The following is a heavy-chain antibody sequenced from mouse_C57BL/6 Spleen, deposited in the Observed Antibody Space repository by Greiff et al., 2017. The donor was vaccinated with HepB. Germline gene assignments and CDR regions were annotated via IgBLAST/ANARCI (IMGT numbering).Heavy chain of an antibody. CDR2: INPNNGGT. CDR3: ARRPFYYGSSPYAMDY. J-gene: IGHJ4*01. CDR1: GYTFTDYY. Sequence: EVQLQQSGPELVKPGASVKISCKASGYTFTDYYMNWVKQSHGKSLEWIGDINPNNGGTSYNQKFKGKATLTVDKSSSTAYMERRSLTSEDSAVYDCARRPFYYGSSPYAMDYWGQGTSVTVSS. D-gene: IGHD1-1*01. V-gene: IGHV1-26*01.